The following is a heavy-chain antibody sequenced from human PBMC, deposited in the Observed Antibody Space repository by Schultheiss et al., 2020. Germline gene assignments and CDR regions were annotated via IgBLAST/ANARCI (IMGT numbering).Heavy chain of an antibody. J-gene: IGHJ4*02. CDR3: ARIQKAAAGGQNDY. D-gene: IGHD6-13*01. CDR1: GGSISSGGYY. CDR2: IYYSGST. V-gene: IGHV4-31*03. Sequence: SETLSLTCTVSGGSISSGGYYWSWIRQHPVKGLEWIGYIYYSGSTYYNPSLKSRVTISVDTSKNQFSLKLSSVTAADTAVYYCARIQKAAAGGQNDYWGQGTLVTVSS.